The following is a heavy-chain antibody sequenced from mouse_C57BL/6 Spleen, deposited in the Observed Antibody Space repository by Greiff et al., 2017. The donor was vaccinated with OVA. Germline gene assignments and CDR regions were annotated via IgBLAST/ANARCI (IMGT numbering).Heavy chain of an antibody. CDR1: GYTFTSYW. CDR3: ARPIYYDYDEEGFDY. V-gene: IGHV1-53*01. D-gene: IGHD2-4*01. CDR2: INPSNGGT. J-gene: IGHJ2*01. Sequence: QVQLQQPGTELVKPGASVKLSCKASGYTFTSYWMHWVKQRPGQGLEWIGNINPSNGGTNYNEKFKSKATLTVDKSSSTAYMQLSSLTSEDSAVYYCARPIYYDYDEEGFDYWGQGTTLTVSS.